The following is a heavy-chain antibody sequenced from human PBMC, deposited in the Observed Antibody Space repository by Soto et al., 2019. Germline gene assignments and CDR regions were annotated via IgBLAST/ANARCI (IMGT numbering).Heavy chain of an antibody. CDR3: ARDLHGDSYY. D-gene: IGHD2-21*01. CDR1: GYTFTSYG. Sequence: QVQLVQSGAEVKKPGASVKVSCTASGYTFTSYGISWVRQAPGQGLEWMGWISAYIGNTTDAQKLQGRVTMTTNTPTGTAYMELRSQRADDTAVYDCARDLHGDSYYWGQGTLVTVSS. J-gene: IGHJ4*02. CDR2: ISAYIGNT. V-gene: IGHV1-18*01.